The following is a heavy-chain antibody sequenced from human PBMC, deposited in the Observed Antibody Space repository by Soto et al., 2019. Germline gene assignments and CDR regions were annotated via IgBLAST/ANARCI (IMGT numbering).Heavy chain of an antibody. CDR2: IYPGDSDT. CDR1: GYRFSTWW. D-gene: IGHD1-20*01. V-gene: IGHV5-51*01. Sequence: PGESLKISCEGSGYRFSTWWIGWVRQMPGKGLELIGIIYPGDSDTRYSPSFQGQVTISADTSITTAYLHWSSLKESDTAMYYCARSTYNWLTSVDGYFDYWGQGTEVTVSS. CDR3: ARSTYNWLTSVDGYFDY. J-gene: IGHJ4*02.